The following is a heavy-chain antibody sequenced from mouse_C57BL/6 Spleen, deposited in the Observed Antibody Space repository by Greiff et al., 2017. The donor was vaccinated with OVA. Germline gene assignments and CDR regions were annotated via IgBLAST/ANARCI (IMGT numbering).Heavy chain of an antibody. V-gene: IGHV1-55*01. CDR2: IYPGSGST. CDR1: GYTFTSYW. Sequence: VQLQQPGAELVKPGASVKMSCKASGYTFTSYWITWVKQRPGQGLEWIGDIYPGSGSTNYNEKFKSKATLTVDTSSSTDYMQLSSLTSEDSAVYYCARKGLYSNWFAYWGQGTLVTVSA. J-gene: IGHJ3*01. CDR3: ARKGLYSNWFAY. D-gene: IGHD2-5*01.